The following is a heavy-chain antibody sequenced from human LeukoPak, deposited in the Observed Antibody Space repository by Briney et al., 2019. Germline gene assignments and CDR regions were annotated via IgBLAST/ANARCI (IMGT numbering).Heavy chain of an antibody. D-gene: IGHD6-13*01. V-gene: IGHV1-2*02. CDR2: INPNSGGA. CDR1: GYTFTDLY. J-gene: IGHJ4*02. Sequence: ASVKVSCKASGYTFTDLYIHWVRQAPGQGLEWMGWINPNSGGADFVQKFQGRVTMTRDTSISTAYMEMSSLTSDDTSLYYCARGRGTWFYFDYWGQGALVTVSS. CDR3: ARGRGTWFYFDY.